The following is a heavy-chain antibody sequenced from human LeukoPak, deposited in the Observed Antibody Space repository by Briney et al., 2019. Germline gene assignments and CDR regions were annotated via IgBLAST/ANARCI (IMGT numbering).Heavy chain of an antibody. CDR3: STETAGNY. CDR2: FDPEDDER. V-gene: IGHV1-24*01. Sequence: ASVKVSCKAFGHTLKDLSIHWVRQAPGKGLEWLGGFDPEDDERMYAPKFQGRVTVTEDNSIDTAYMELTSPSSDDTGVYYCSTETAGNYWGQGTLVTVSS. CDR1: GHTLKDLS. J-gene: IGHJ4*02.